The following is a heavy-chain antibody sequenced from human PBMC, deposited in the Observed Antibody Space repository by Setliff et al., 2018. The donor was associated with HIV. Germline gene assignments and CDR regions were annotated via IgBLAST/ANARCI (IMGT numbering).Heavy chain of an antibody. CDR3: ARVGPGHRDGKIYDTFDI. V-gene: IGHV5-10-1*01. D-gene: IGHD5-12*01. CDR2: IDPSDSYT. Sequence: HGESLKISCMGSGYSSTTYWITWVRQMPGKGLEWMGRIDPSDSYTDYSQSFHGHVTLSVDRSINTAYLQWSSLKASDTAMYYCARVGPGHRDGKIYDTFDIWGQGTLVTVSS. CDR1: GYSSTTYW. J-gene: IGHJ3*02.